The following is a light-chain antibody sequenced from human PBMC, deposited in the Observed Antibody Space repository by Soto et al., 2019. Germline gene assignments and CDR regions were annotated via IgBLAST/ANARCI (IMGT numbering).Light chain of an antibody. CDR1: QSVSSSY. CDR2: GAS. CDR3: QQYGSSGT. J-gene: IGKJ2*02. V-gene: IGKV3-20*01. Sequence: EIVLTQSPGTLSLSPGERATLSCRASQSVSSSYLAWYQQKPAQAPRLLIYGASSRATGIPDRFSGSGSGTDFTLTISRLEPEDFAVYYCQQYGSSGTFGQGTKLEIK.